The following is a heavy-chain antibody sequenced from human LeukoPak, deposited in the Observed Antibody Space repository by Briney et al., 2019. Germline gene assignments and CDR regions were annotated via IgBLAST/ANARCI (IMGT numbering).Heavy chain of an antibody. Sequence: GGSLRLTCAASGFTFSSYAMSWVRQAPGKGLEWVSAISGSGGSTYYPDSVKGRFTISRDNSKNTLYLQMNSLRAEDTAVYYCAKGIDGITGFPGVYFDYWGQGTLVTVSS. CDR1: GFTFSSYA. J-gene: IGHJ4*02. CDR3: AKGIDGITGFPGVYFDY. V-gene: IGHV3-23*01. CDR2: ISGSGGST. D-gene: IGHD1-20*01.